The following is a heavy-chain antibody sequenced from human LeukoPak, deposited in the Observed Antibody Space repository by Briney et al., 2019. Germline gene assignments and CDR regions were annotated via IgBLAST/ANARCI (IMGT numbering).Heavy chain of an antibody. CDR2: INGSGGSK. Sequence: GGSLRLSCAASVFTFSSYAMSWVRQAPGKGLEWVSAINGSGGSKYYADSVKGRFIISRDNSKNKPFLQMNSLRAGDTAVDYCTKGKYSYGQTPDYWGQGTLVTVSS. J-gene: IGHJ4*02. CDR1: VFTFSSYA. CDR3: TKGKYSYGQTPDY. D-gene: IGHD5-18*01. V-gene: IGHV3-23*01.